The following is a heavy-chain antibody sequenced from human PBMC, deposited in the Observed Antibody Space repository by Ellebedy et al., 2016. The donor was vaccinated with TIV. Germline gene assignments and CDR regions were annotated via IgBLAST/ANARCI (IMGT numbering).Heavy chain of an antibody. Sequence: GGSLRLXXAASGFTFSSYWMYWVRQAPGKGLVWVSRINNDASSTNYADFVEGRFTISRDNAKNTLYLQMNSLRAEGTALYYCARDRDYDFDNWGQGTLVTVSS. CDR1: GFTFSSYW. V-gene: IGHV3-74*01. CDR2: INNDASST. D-gene: IGHD4-17*01. J-gene: IGHJ4*02. CDR3: ARDRDYDFDN.